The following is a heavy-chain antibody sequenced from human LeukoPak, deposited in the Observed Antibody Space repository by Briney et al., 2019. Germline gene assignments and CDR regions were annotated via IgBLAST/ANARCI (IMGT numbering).Heavy chain of an antibody. CDR3: TTDREVATIFDY. Sequence: SGGSLRLSCAASGFTFSSYSMNWVRQAPGKGLEWVGRIKSKTDGGTTDYAAPVKGRFTISRDDSKNTLYLQMNSLKTEDTAVYYCTTDREVATIFDYWGQGTLVTVSS. J-gene: IGHJ4*02. CDR1: GFTFSSYS. CDR2: IKSKTDGGTT. D-gene: IGHD5-24*01. V-gene: IGHV3-15*01.